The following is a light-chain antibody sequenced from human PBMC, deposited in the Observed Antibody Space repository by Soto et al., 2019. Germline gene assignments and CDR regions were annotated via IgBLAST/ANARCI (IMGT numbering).Light chain of an antibody. CDR1: ESVLYSSNNKNS. V-gene: IGKV4-1*01. Sequence: DIVMTQSPDSLAVSLGERATINCKSSESVLYSSNNKNSFAWYQQKPGQPPKLLIYWESTRASGVPDRFSGRRSGSDFSLTISSLQAEDVAVYYCQQYSSLPYTFGQGTKLEI. CDR3: QQYSSLPYT. J-gene: IGKJ2*01. CDR2: WES.